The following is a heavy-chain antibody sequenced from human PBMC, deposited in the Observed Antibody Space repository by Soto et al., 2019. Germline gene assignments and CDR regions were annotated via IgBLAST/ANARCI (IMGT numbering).Heavy chain of an antibody. Sequence: GGSLRLSCAASGFTFSTYAMHWVRQAPGKGLEWVAAISYDGSNKYYADSVQGRFITSRDNSKNTLYLQMNSLRAEDTAVYYCARGTYYYDTRGYPNWFDSWGQGALVTV. CDR2: ISYDGSNK. V-gene: IGHV3-30-3*01. D-gene: IGHD3-22*01. J-gene: IGHJ5*01. CDR1: GFTFSTYA. CDR3: ARGTYYYDTRGYPNWFDS.